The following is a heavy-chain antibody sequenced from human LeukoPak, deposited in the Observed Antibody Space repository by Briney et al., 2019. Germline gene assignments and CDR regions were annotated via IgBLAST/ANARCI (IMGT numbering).Heavy chain of an antibody. CDR2: IRSDGSNK. Sequence: PGGSLRLSCAASGFIFSSYDMHWVRQAPGKGLEWVAFIRSDGSNKFYGDSVKGRFTISRDNSKNTLYLQMNSLRVEDTAVYYCVRDRGWYHFDLWGQGTLVTVSS. D-gene: IGHD3-10*01. J-gene: IGHJ4*02. V-gene: IGHV3-30*02. CDR1: GFIFSSYD. CDR3: VRDRGWYHFDL.